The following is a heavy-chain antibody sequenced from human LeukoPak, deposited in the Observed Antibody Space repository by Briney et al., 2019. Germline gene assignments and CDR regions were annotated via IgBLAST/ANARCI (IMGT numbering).Heavy chain of an antibody. Sequence: SETLSLTCAVYGGSFSGYYWSWIRQPPGKGLEWIGEINHSGSTNYNPSLKSQVTISVDTSKNQFSLKLSSVTAADTAVYYCARHSSGWYDYWGQGTLVTVSS. CDR2: INHSGST. D-gene: IGHD6-19*01. J-gene: IGHJ4*02. V-gene: IGHV4-34*01. CDR1: GGSFSGYY. CDR3: ARHSSGWYDY.